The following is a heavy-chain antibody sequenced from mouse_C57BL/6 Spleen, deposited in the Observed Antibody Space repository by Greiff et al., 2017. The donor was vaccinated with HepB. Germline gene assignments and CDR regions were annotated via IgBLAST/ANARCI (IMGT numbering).Heavy chain of an antibody. CDR1: GFTFSSYA. V-gene: IGHV5-4*03. D-gene: IGHD2-4*01. CDR2: ISDGGSYT. CDR3: ARAYDYDGYYFGY. Sequence: EVKLMESGGGLVKPGGSLKLSCAASGFTFSSYAMSWVRQTPEKRLEWVATISDGGSYTYYPDNVKGRFTISRDNAKNHLYLQMSHLKSEDTAMYYCARAYDYDGYYFGYWGQGTTLTVSS. J-gene: IGHJ2*01.